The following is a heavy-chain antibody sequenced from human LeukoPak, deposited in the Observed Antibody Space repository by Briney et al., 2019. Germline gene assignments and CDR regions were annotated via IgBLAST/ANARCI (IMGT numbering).Heavy chain of an antibody. J-gene: IGHJ3*02. CDR2: IYYSGST. V-gene: IGHV4-59*12. Sequence: SETLSLTCTVSGGSISSYYWSWIRQPPGKGLEWIGYIYYSGSTNYNPSLKSRVTISVDTSKNQFSLKLSSVTAADTAVYYCARVSSYYGSGSYYKVEDAFDIWGQGTMVTVSS. CDR3: ARVSSYYGSGSYYKVEDAFDI. CDR1: GGSISSYY. D-gene: IGHD3-10*01.